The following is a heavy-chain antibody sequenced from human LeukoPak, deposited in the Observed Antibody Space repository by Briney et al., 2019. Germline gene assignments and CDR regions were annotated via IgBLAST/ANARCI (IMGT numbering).Heavy chain of an antibody. CDR3: ARGGGSGWYSSENWFDP. D-gene: IGHD6-19*01. Sequence: SETLSLTCTVSGGSISTSNYYWGWIRQPPGKGLEWIGNIFYSGSTYYSPSLRSRVTISLDTSRNQFSLKLSSVTAADTAVYYCARGGGSGWYSSENWFDPWGQGTLVTVSS. CDR1: GGSISTSNYY. J-gene: IGHJ5*02. V-gene: IGHV4-39*07. CDR2: IFYSGST.